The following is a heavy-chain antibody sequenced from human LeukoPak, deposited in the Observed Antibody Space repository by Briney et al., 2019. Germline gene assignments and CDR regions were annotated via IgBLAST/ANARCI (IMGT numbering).Heavy chain of an antibody. J-gene: IGHJ4*02. CDR2: IYYSGST. CDR1: GGSISSYY. D-gene: IGHD1-26*01. Sequence: SETLSLTCTVSGGSISSYYWSWIRQPAGKGLEWIGSIYYSGSTYYNASLKSRVTISIDTSKNQFSLRLSSVTAADTAVYYCAKSGGYGLIDYWGQGTLVTVSS. V-gene: IGHV4-59*05. CDR3: AKSGGYGLIDY.